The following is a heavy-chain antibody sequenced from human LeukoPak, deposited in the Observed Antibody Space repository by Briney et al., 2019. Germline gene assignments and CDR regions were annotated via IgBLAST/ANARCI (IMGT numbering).Heavy chain of an antibody. CDR2: INPNSGGT. V-gene: IGHV1-2*02. CDR1: GYTFTGYY. J-gene: IGHJ6*02. D-gene: IGHD6-13*01. CDR3: ARDANGIAAAGPWGGMDV. Sequence: GASVKVSCKASGYTFTGYYMHWVRQAPGQGLEWMGWINPNSGGTNYAQKFQGRVTMTRDTSISTAYMELSRLRSDDTAVYYCARDANGIAAAGPWGGMDVWGQGTTVTVSS.